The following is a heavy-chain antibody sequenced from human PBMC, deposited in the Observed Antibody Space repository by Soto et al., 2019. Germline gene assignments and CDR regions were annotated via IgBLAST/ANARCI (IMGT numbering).Heavy chain of an antibody. CDR1: GYTFTSYG. CDR2: TSAYKGNT. J-gene: IGHJ6*02. CDR3: ARRQWLVGGYYYGMDV. Sequence: QVQLVQSGAEVKKPGASVKVSCKASGYTFTSYGISWVRQAPGQGLEWMGWTSAYKGNTNYAQKLQGRGTMTTDTSTSPAYMELRSLRSDDTAVYYCARRQWLVGGYYYGMDVWGQGTTVTVSS. D-gene: IGHD6-19*01. V-gene: IGHV1-18*01.